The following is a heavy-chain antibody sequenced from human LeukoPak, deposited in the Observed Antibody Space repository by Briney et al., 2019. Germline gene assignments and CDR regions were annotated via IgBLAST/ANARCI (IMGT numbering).Heavy chain of an antibody. Sequence: PGRSLRLSCAASGFTFDDYAMHWVRQAPGKGLEWVSGISWNSGSIGYADSVKGRFTISRDNAKNSLYLQMNSLRAEDTAVYYCAKLGGVDYWGQGTLVTVSS. D-gene: IGHD3-16*01. CDR3: AKLGGVDY. V-gene: IGHV3-9*01. J-gene: IGHJ4*02. CDR1: GFTFDDYA. CDR2: ISWNSGSI.